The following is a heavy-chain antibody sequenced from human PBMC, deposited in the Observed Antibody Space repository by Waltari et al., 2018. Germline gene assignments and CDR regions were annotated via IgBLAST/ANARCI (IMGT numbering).Heavy chain of an antibody. Sequence: QLQLQESGPGLVKPSETLSLTCTVSGGSISSSSYYWGWIRQPPGKGLEWIGSIYYSGSTYYNPSLKSRVTISVDTSKNQFSLKLSSVTAADTAVYYCARQRGGSYRYFDYWGQGTLVIVSS. CDR2: IYYSGST. CDR1: GGSISSSSYY. V-gene: IGHV4-39*01. D-gene: IGHD1-26*01. J-gene: IGHJ4*02. CDR3: ARQRGGSYRYFDY.